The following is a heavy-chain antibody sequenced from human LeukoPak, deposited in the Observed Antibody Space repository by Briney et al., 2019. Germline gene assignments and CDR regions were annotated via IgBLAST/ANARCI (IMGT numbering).Heavy chain of an antibody. J-gene: IGHJ4*02. CDR2: ISGSGGST. Sequence: GGSLRLSCAASGFTFSSYAMSWVRQAPGKGLEWVSAISGSGGSTYYADSVKGRFTISRDNSKSTLYRQMNSLRAEDTAVYYCAQGRSDYYGSGSYIDYWGQGTLVTVSS. CDR3: AQGRSDYYGSGSYIDY. CDR1: GFTFSSYA. D-gene: IGHD3-10*01. V-gene: IGHV3-23*01.